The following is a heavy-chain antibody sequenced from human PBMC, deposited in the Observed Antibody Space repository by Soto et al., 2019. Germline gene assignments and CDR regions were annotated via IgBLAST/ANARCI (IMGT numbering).Heavy chain of an antibody. D-gene: IGHD3-3*01. V-gene: IGHV1-18*01. CDR3: ARGFWSYDFWSGYDAGSNYYYYMDV. CDR2: ISAYNGNT. J-gene: IGHJ6*03. Sequence: ASVKVSCKASGYTFTSYGISWVRQAPGQGLEWMGWISAYNGNTNYAQKLQGRATMTTDTSTSTAYMELRSLRSDDTAVYYCARGFWSYDFWSGYDAGSNYYYYMDVWGKGTTVTVSS. CDR1: GYTFTSYG.